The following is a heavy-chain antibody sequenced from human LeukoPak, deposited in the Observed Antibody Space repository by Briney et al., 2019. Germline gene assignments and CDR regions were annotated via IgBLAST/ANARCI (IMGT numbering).Heavy chain of an antibody. Sequence: PGGSLRLSCAASGFTLSNYAMSWVRQAPGKGLEWVSDISGSGGSPYYADSVKGRFTISRDNSKNTLYLQMNSLRVEDTAVYYCAKDRVGRASDFDYWGQGTLVTVSS. J-gene: IGHJ4*02. CDR1: GFTLSNYA. D-gene: IGHD1-26*01. V-gene: IGHV3-23*01. CDR3: AKDRVGRASDFDY. CDR2: ISGSGGSP.